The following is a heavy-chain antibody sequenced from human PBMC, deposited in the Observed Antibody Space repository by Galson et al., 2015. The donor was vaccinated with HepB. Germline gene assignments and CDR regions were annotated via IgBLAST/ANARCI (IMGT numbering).Heavy chain of an antibody. Sequence: SLRLSCAASGFTFSSYSMNWVRQAPGKGLEWVSSISSSSSYIYYADSVKGRFTISRDNAKNSLYLQMNSLRAEDTAVYYCARGAYYDFWSGYYGGEYYYYMDVWGKGTTVTVSS. CDR3: ARGAYYDFWSGYYGGEYYYYMDV. CDR1: GFTFSSYS. J-gene: IGHJ6*03. D-gene: IGHD3-3*01. CDR2: ISSSSSYI. V-gene: IGHV3-21*01.